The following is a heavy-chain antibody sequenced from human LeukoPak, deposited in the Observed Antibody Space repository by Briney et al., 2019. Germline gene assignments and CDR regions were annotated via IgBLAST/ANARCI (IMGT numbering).Heavy chain of an antibody. V-gene: IGHV5-51*01. CDR2: IYPGDSDT. D-gene: IGHD5-18*01. J-gene: IGHJ4*02. CDR3: ASPLLSNTGPYDY. Sequence: GESLKVSCTGSGYSFTRYWIGWVRQMPGKGLDWIGIIYPGDSDTRYSPSFQGQVTISADKSITTASLQWSSLKASDTAMYYCASPLLSNTGPYDYWGQGTLVTVSS. CDR1: GYSFTRYW.